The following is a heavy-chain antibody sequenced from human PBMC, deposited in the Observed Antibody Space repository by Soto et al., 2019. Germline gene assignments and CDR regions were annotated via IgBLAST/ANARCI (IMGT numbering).Heavy chain of an antibody. CDR3: AKGGTVGANSPYYYYGMDV. J-gene: IGHJ6*02. CDR1: GFTFSSYG. CDR2: ISYDGSDK. V-gene: IGHV3-30*18. Sequence: PGGSLRLSCAASGFTFSSYGMHWVRQAPGKGLEWVAVISYDGSDKYYADSVKGRFTISRDNSKNTLYLQMNSLRAEDTAVYYCAKGGTVGANSPYYYYGMDVWGQGTTVTVSS. D-gene: IGHD1-26*01.